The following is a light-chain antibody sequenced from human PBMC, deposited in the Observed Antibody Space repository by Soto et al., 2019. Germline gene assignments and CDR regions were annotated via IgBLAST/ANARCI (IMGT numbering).Light chain of an antibody. V-gene: IGKV1-39*01. Sequence: IQMTQSPSSLSASVGDRVTITVRASQSIKSYLDWYRQRPGKAPEFLIYAASSLQSGVPSRFSGSGSGTDFTLTISSLQPEDFATYYCQQNFNTPWTFGQGTKVDIK. CDR2: AAS. CDR3: QQNFNTPWT. CDR1: QSIKSY. J-gene: IGKJ1*01.